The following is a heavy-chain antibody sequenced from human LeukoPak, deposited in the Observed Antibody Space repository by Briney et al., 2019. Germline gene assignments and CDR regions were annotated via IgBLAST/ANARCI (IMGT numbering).Heavy chain of an antibody. CDR2: ISSSGTTI. D-gene: IGHD3/OR15-3a*01. V-gene: IGHV3-48*03. CDR3: VRDMGGTGYGSDFDY. J-gene: IGHJ4*02. Sequence: PGGSLRLSCAASGFTFSSYEMNWVRQAPGKGLEWVSYISSSGTTIYYADSVKGRFTISRDNAKNSLYLQMNSLRPEDTALYYCVRDMGGTGYGSDFDYWGQGTLVTVCS. CDR1: GFTFSSYE.